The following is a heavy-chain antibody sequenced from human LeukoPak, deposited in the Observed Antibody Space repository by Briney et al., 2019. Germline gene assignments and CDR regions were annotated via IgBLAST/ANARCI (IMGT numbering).Heavy chain of an antibody. V-gene: IGHV3-7*03. CDR1: GFTFSSYW. D-gene: IGHD3-10*01. CDR3: AREGVSYYGSRNDY. CDR2: IKQDGSEK. Sequence: QSGGSLRLSCAASGFTFSSYWMSWVRQAPGKGLEWVANIKQDGSEKYYVDSVKGRFTISRDNAKNSLYLQMNSLRAEDTALYYCAREGVSYYGSRNDYWGQGTLVTVSS. J-gene: IGHJ4*02.